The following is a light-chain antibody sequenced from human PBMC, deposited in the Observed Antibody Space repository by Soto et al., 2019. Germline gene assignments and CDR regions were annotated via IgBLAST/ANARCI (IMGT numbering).Light chain of an antibody. CDR2: GAS. CDR1: QSVSSN. CDR3: EQYYSWLLLT. Sequence: EIVMTQSPATLSASPGERATLSCRASQSVSSNLAWYQQRPGQAPRLLIYGASTRATGIPARFSGSGSGTEFTLTISSLQSEDFAVYYCEQYYSWLLLTFGGGTKVEIK. V-gene: IGKV3D-15*01. J-gene: IGKJ4*01.